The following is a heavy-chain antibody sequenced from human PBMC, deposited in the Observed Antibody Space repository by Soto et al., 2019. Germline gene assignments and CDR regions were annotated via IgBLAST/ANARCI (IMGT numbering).Heavy chain of an antibody. CDR2: IWYDGSNK. Sequence: QVQLVESGGGVVQPGRSLRLSCAASGFTFSSYGMHWVRQAPGKGLEWVAVIWYDGSNKYYADSVKGRFTISRDNSKNTLYLQMNSLRAEDTAVYYCARVEDLTPHKYYFDYWGQGTLVTVSS. J-gene: IGHJ4*02. V-gene: IGHV3-33*01. CDR3: ARVEDLTPHKYYFDY. CDR1: GFTFSSYG.